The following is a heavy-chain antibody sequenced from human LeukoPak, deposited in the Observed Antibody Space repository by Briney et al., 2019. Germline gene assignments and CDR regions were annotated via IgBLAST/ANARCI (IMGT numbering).Heavy chain of an antibody. CDR2: ISGSGDST. D-gene: IGHD2-21*02. CDR1: GFTFSSYE. V-gene: IGHV3-23*01. J-gene: IGHJ4*02. Sequence: GGSLRLSCAASGFTFSSYEMNWVRQTPGKGLEWVSSISGSGDSTFYADSVKGRFSISRDNSKNTLYLQVNGLRTEDTAVYYCAKDRLLNCRGDCYIFDYWGQGTVVTVSS. CDR3: AKDRLLNCRGDCYIFDY.